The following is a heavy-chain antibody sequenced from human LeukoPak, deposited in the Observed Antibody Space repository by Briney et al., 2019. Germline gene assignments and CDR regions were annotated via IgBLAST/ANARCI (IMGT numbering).Heavy chain of an antibody. J-gene: IGHJ1*01. CDR3: ARDPETSDYYDSSGPTLSSPEYFQH. CDR2: IYTSGST. CDR1: GGSISSGSYY. V-gene: IGHV4-61*02. Sequence: PSETLSLTCTVSGGSISSGSYYWSWIRQPAGKGLEWIGRIYTSGSTNYNPSLKSRVTISVDTSKNQFSLKLSSVTAADTAVYYCARDPETSDYYDSSGPTLSSPEYFQHWGQGTLVTVSS. D-gene: IGHD3-22*01.